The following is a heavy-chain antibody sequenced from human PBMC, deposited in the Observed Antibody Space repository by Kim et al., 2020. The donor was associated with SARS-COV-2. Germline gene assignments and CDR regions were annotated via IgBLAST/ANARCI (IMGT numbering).Heavy chain of an antibody. CDR2: IYYSGST. V-gene: IGHV4-39*01. J-gene: IGHJ4*02. CDR3: ARRPYSSSWQN. Sequence: SETLSLTCTVSGGSISSSSYYWGWIRQPPGQGLEWIGSIYYSGSTYYNPSLKSRVTISVDTSKNQFSLKLSSVTAADTAVYYCARRPYSSSWQNWGQGTLVTVSS. CDR1: GGSISSSSYY. D-gene: IGHD6-13*01.